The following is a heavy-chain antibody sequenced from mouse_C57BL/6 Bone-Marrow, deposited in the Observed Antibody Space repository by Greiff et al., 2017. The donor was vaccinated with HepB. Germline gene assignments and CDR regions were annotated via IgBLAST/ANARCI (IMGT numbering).Heavy chain of an antibody. CDR3: ARGIYYGNYDWYFDV. Sequence: QVQLKESGPGLVQPSQSLSITCTVSGFSLTSYGVHWVRQSPGKGLEWLGVIWSGGSTDYNAAFISRLSISKDNSKSQVFFKMNSLQADDTAIYYCARGIYYGNYDWYFDVWGTGTTVTVSS. CDR1: GFSLTSYG. J-gene: IGHJ1*03. V-gene: IGHV2-2*01. D-gene: IGHD2-1*01. CDR2: IWSGGST.